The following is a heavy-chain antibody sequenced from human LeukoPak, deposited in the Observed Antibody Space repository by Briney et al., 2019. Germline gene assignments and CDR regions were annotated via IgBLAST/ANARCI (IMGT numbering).Heavy chain of an antibody. CDR1: GYTFTSYY. CDR3: ARVSGYYYGMDV. Sequence: ASVKVSCKASGYTFTSYYLHWVRQAPGQGLEWMGIINPSGGRTSYAQRFQGRVTMTTDTSTSTAYMELRSLRSDDTAVYYCARVSGYYYGMDVWGQGTTVTVSS. J-gene: IGHJ6*02. V-gene: IGHV1-46*01. CDR2: INPSGGRT.